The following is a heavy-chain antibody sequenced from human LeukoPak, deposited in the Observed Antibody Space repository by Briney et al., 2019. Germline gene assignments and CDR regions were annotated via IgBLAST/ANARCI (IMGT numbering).Heavy chain of an antibody. V-gene: IGHV4-4*07. CDR2: IYTSGST. D-gene: IGHD3-10*01. CDR1: GGSISSYY. CDR3: ARGYRGSYGPGTMVRGVTAPMGY. J-gene: IGHJ4*02. Sequence: SETLSLTCTVSGGSISSYYWSWIRQPAGKGLEWIGRIYTSGSTNYNPSLKSRVTMSVDTSKNQFSLKLSSVTAADTAVYYCARGYRGSYGPGTMVRGVTAPMGYWGQGTLVTVSS.